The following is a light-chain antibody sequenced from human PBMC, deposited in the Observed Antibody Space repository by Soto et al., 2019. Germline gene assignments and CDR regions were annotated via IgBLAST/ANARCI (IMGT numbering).Light chain of an antibody. V-gene: IGKV3-11*01. CDR2: DSS. Sequence: EIGFAHSSATLSFSPGGISSLSCRASQSVTTYLAWYQQKPGQAPRLLIYDSSNRATGIPPRFSGSGSGTDFTLTISSLESEDFAVYYCQQRGNRVTFGGGTKVDIK. CDR3: QQRGNRVT. J-gene: IGKJ4*01. CDR1: QSVTTY.